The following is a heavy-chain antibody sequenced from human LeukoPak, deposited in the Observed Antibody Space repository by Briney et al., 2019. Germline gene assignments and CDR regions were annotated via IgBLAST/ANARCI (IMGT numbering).Heavy chain of an antibody. CDR2: INPNSGGT. CDR1: GYTFTGYY. Sequence: ASVKVSCKASGYTFTGYYMHWVRQAPGQGLEWMGWINPNSGGTNYAQKFQGRVTMTGDTSISTAYMELSRLRSDDTAVYYCARVSMVRGTAPLLFWGQGTLVTVSS. CDR3: ARVSMVRGTAPLLF. D-gene: IGHD3-10*01. J-gene: IGHJ4*02. V-gene: IGHV1-2*02.